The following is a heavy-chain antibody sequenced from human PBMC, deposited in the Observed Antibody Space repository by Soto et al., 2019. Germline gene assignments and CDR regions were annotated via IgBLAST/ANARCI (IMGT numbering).Heavy chain of an antibody. J-gene: IGHJ4*02. CDR2: ISGSGGPT. CDR1: GFTFSSYA. V-gene: IGHV3-23*01. Sequence: EVQLLESGGGLVQPGGSLRLSCAASGFTFSSYAMSWVRQAPGKRLEWVSAISGSGGPTYYADSVKGRFTISRDNSKNTLYLQMNSLRAEDTAVYYCAKVRHGDPLRYFDYWGQGTLVTVSS. CDR3: AKVRHGDPLRYFDY. D-gene: IGHD4-17*01.